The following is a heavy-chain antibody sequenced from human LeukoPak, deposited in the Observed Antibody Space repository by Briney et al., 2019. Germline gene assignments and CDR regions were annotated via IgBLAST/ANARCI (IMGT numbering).Heavy chain of an antibody. J-gene: IGHJ4*01. Sequence: VSVKVSCKASGYTLTDYYLHWVRQAPGQGLKWMGWINPNSGATHYAQSFQARVTMTRDTSIASSYMELTGLESDDTAVYYCARGRRILGGPENAGDFFDFWGQGSLVTGSS. CDR3: ARGRRILGGPENAGDFFDF. CDR2: INPNSGAT. D-gene: IGHD3-16*01. CDR1: GYTLTDYY. V-gene: IGHV1-2*02.